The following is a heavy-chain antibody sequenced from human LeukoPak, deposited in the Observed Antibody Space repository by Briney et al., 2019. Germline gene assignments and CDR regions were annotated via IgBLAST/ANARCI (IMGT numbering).Heavy chain of an antibody. J-gene: IGHJ4*02. CDR2: INHSGST. CDR3: ARATTTLVVDY. Sequence: SETLSLTCAVYGGSFSGYYWSWIRQPPGKGLEWIGEINHSGSTNYNPSLKSRVTISVDTSKNQFSLKLSSVTAADTAVYYCARATTTLVVDYWGQGTLVTVSS. V-gene: IGHV4-34*01. D-gene: IGHD3-16*01. CDR1: GGSFSGYY.